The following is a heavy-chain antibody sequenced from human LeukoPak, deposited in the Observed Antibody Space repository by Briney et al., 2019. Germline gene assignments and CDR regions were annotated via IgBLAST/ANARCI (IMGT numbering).Heavy chain of an antibody. D-gene: IGHD3-3*01. V-gene: IGHV3-30*18. CDR2: TSYDGSKK. J-gene: IGHJ4*02. CDR3: AKGGPMGGFGDY. Sequence: GGSLRLSCAASGFTFNTYGIHWVRQAPGKGLEWVSVTSYDGSKKYYADSVKGRFTISRDNSKNTVDLQMNSLRPEDTAVYYCAKGGPMGGFGDYWGLGTLVAVSS. CDR1: GFTFNTYG.